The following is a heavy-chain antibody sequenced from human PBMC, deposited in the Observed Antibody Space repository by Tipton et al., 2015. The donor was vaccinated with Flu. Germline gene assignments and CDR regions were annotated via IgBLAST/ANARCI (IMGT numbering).Heavy chain of an antibody. CDR1: GYTFTNCY. CDR2: INPSDGYR. Sequence: QVQLVQSGAEVKKPGASVKVSCKASGYTFTNCYMHWVRQAPGQGLEWMGIINPSDGYRSYAQKFQGRVTMTRDTSTSTVYMELFGLTSDDTAVHYCARDPGGFPDYWGQGALVTVSS. D-gene: IGHD2-15*01. CDR3: ARDPGGFPDY. V-gene: IGHV1-46*01. J-gene: IGHJ4*02.